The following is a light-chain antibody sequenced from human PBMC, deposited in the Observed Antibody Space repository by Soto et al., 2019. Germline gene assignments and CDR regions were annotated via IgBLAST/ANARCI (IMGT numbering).Light chain of an antibody. V-gene: IGLV2-14*01. CDR1: SSDVGNYDF. J-gene: IGLJ1*01. CDR3: SSYATNSRV. CDR2: EVR. Sequence: QSALTQPASVSGSPGQSITISCTGTSSDVGNYDFVSWYQQHPGKAPKLMIYEVRSRPSGISNRFSGSKSGNTASLTISGLQAEDEADYYCSSYATNSRVFGTGTKLTVL.